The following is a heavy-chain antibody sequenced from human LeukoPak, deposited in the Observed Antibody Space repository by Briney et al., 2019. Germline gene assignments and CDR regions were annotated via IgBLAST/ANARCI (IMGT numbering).Heavy chain of an antibody. CDR1: GFTFSSYS. V-gene: IGHV3-48*01. CDR3: VRGGASCGGDCLDY. Sequence: GGSLRLSCAAPGFTFSSYSMNWVRQAPGKGLEWVSYISSSSSSKKYADSVKGRFTISRDNAKNSLYLQMNSLRAEDTAVYYCVRGGASCGGDCLDYWGQGTLVTVSS. D-gene: IGHD2-21*02. CDR2: ISSSSSSK. J-gene: IGHJ4*02.